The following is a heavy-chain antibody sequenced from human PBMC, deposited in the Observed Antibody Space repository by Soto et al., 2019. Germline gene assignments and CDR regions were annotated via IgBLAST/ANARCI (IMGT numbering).Heavy chain of an antibody. D-gene: IGHD2-2*01. CDR2: ISYDGSNK. V-gene: IGHV3-30-3*01. J-gene: IGHJ4*02. CDR1: GFTFSSYA. CDR3: ARGPSSLTRFDY. Sequence: GGSLRLSCSASGFTFSSYAMHWVRQAPGKGLEWVAVISYDGSNKYYADSVKGRFTISRDNSKNTLYLQMNSLRAEDTAVYYCARGPSSLTRFDYWGQGTLVTVSS.